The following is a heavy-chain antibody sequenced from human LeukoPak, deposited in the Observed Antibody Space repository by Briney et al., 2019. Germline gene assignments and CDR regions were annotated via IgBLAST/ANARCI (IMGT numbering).Heavy chain of an antibody. CDR3: ARTQSQSGSYRYYFGY. CDR2: VYYISNT. CDR1: GASVGSAGYY. V-gene: IGHV4-61*08. Sequence: PSETLSLTCTVSGASVGSAGYYWSWIRQPPGGGLEWIGYVYYISNTNYNPSLKSRATMSVNPSENQFSLKLNSVTAADTAMYYCARTQSQSGSYRYYFGYWGQGTLVTVSS. J-gene: IGHJ4*02. D-gene: IGHD1-26*01.